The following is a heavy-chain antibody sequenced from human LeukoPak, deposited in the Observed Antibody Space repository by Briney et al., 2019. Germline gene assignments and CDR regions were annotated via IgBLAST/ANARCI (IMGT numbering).Heavy chain of an antibody. CDR3: ASPRDVNCSGGSCYSSVIQLWLGRGDAFDI. D-gene: IGHD2-15*01. J-gene: IGHJ3*02. CDR1: GGSISGYY. V-gene: IGHV4-59*05. Sequence: SETLSLTCTVSGGSISGYYWTWIRQPPGKGLEWIGSIYYSGSTYYNPSLKSRVTISVDTSKNQFSLKLSSVTAADTAVYYCASPRDVNCSGGSCYSSVIQLWLGRGDAFDIWGQGTMVTVSS. CDR2: IYYSGST.